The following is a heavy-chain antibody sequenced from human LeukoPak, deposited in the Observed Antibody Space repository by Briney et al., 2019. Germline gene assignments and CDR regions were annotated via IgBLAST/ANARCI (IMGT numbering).Heavy chain of an antibody. CDR1: GFTFSGYS. J-gene: IGHJ5*02. CDR2: ISSSSSYI. D-gene: IGHD3-9*01. V-gene: IGHV3-21*01. CDR3: ARVDGGGFDP. Sequence: GGSLRLSCAASGFTFSGYSMNWVRQAPGKGLEWVSSISSSSSYIYYADSVKGRFTISRDNAKNSLYLQMNSLRAEDTAVYYCARVDGGGFDPWGQGTLVTVSS.